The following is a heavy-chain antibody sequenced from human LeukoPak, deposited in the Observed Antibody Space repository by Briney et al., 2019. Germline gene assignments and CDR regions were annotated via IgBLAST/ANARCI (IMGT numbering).Heavy chain of an antibody. V-gene: IGHV3-23*01. CDR3: AKVRWNERDYFDY. CDR2: ISGSGGST. Sequence: GGSLRLSCAASGFTFSNYWMHWVRQAPGKGLEWVSAISGSGGSTYYADSVKGRFTISRDNSKNTLYLQMNSLRAEDTAVYYCAKVRWNERDYFDYWGQGTLVTVSS. D-gene: IGHD1-1*01. J-gene: IGHJ4*02. CDR1: GFTFSNYW.